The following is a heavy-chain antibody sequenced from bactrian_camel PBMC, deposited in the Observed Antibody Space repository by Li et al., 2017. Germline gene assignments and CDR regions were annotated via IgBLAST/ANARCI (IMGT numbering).Heavy chain of an antibody. CDR2: IMQDSPRA. Sequence: VQLVESGGGSAQPGKSLRLTCAASGFTFRNFPMTWVRQRPGQGLEWVASIMQDSPRAEYADSVKGRFTISKDNAKNTLYLQMDRLKPEDTAMYYCAAPPGRPVDCFGTIRALGAQLLYERTNRGQG. J-gene: IGHJ3*01. CDR3: AAPPGRPVDCFGTIRALGAQLLYERTN. V-gene: IGHV3S2*01. CDR1: GFTFRNFP. D-gene: IGHD2*01.